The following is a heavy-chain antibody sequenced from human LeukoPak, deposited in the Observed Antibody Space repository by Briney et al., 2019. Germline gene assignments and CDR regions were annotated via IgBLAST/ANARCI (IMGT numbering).Heavy chain of an antibody. CDR1: GFSISSYY. Sequence: SETLSLTCTVSGFSISSYYWSWIRQPPGKGLEWIGYIYYSGSTNYNPSLKSRVTISVDTSKNQFSLKLSSVTAADTAVYYCARGYYYDSSGYYYDYWGQGTLVTVSS. D-gene: IGHD3-22*01. J-gene: IGHJ4*02. CDR2: IYYSGST. V-gene: IGHV4-59*08. CDR3: ARGYYYDSSGYYYDY.